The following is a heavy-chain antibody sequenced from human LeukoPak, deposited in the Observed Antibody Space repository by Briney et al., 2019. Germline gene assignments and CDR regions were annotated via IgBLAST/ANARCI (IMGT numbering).Heavy chain of an antibody. D-gene: IGHD3-22*01. J-gene: IGHJ4*02. CDR2: ISYDGSNK. V-gene: IGHV3-30-3*01. Sequence: GGSLRLSCAASGFTFSSYAMHWVRQAPGKGLEWVAVISYDGSNKYYADSVKGRFTISRDNSKNTLYLQMNSLRAEDTAVYYCANNYYDSSGYIYWGQGTLVTVSS. CDR3: ANNYYDSSGYIY. CDR1: GFTFSSYA.